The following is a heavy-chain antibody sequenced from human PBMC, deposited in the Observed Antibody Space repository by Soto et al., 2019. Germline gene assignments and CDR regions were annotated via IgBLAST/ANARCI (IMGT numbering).Heavy chain of an antibody. CDR2: IYYSGST. Sequence: SETLSLTCTVSGGSISSGGYYWSWIRQHPGKGLEWIGYIYYSGSTYYNPSLKSRVTISVDTSKNQFSLKLSSVTAADTAVYYCARGGIVVVPAAQPNNWFDPWGQGTLVTVSS. V-gene: IGHV4-31*03. D-gene: IGHD2-2*01. J-gene: IGHJ5*02. CDR1: GGSISSGGYY. CDR3: ARGGIVVVPAAQPNNWFDP.